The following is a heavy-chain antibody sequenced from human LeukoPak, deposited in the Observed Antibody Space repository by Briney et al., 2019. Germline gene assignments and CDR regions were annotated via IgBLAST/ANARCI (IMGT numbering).Heavy chain of an antibody. D-gene: IGHD3-9*01. Sequence: KPSETLSLTCTVSGGSISSSSYYCGWIRQPPGKGLEWVGSVYYSGSTYYNPSLTSRVTISVDTSKNQFSLKLSSVTAADTAVYYCARYSRGDWSRMFDYWGQGTLVTVSS. J-gene: IGHJ4*02. V-gene: IGHV4-39*01. CDR3: ARYSRGDWSRMFDY. CDR1: GGSISSSSYY. CDR2: VYYSGST.